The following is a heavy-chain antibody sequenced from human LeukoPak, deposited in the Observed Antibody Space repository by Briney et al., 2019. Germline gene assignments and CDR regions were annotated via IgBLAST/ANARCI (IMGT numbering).Heavy chain of an antibody. V-gene: IGHV3-23*01. J-gene: IGHJ4*02. CDR1: GFAFSKNA. Sequence: GGSLRLSCAASGFAFSKNAMSWVRQAPGKGLEWVSGISGSGGSTYYAESVKGRFTISRDNSKNTLYIQLEYLRVDDTAVYYCSRHATSRYYSATYDWGEGTLVLVSS. D-gene: IGHD3-22*01. CDR2: ISGSGGST. CDR3: SRHATSRYYSATYD.